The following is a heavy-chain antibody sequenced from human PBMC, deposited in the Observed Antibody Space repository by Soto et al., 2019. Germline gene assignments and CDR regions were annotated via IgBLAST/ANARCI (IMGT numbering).Heavy chain of an antibody. J-gene: IGHJ4*02. CDR3: ARQNYDILTGLNSDY. CDR1: GGSISSSSYY. V-gene: IGHV4-39*01. Sequence: QLQLQESGPGLVKPSETLSLTCTVSGGSISSSSYYWGWIRQPPGKGLEWIGSIYYRGSTYYNPSLKSRVTISVDTSKNQFSLKLSSVTAADTAVYYCARQNYDILTGLNSDYWGQGTLVTVSS. CDR2: IYYRGST. D-gene: IGHD3-9*01.